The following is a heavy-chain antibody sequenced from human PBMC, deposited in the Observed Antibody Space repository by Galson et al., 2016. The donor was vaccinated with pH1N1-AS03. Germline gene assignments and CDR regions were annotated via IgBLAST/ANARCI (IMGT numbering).Heavy chain of an antibody. Sequence: SVKVSCKAPGYTFTGHWIHWVRQAPGQGPEWMGWINPNGGDTKYAQKFQGRVTMTRDTSITTAYLELSGLRSDDTAVYSCATYRHFYGSSGPTTPYGLDVWGQGTTVTVSS. V-gene: IGHV1-2*02. CDR1: GYTFTGHW. CDR3: ATYRHFYGSSGPTTPYGLDV. CDR2: INPNGGDT. D-gene: IGHD3-22*01. J-gene: IGHJ6*02.